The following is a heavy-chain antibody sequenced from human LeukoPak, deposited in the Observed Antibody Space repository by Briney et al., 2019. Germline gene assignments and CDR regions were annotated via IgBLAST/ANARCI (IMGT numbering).Heavy chain of an antibody. CDR2: IWYDGSNK. V-gene: IGHV3-33*01. CDR3: ARDLAVAGYILYYYYGMDV. CDR1: GFTFSSYG. Sequence: GGSLRLSCAASGFTFSSYGMHWVRQAPGKGLEWVAVIWYDGSNKYYADSVKGRFTISRDNSKNTLCLQMNSLRAEDTAVYYCARDLAVAGYILYYYYGMDVWGQGTTVTVSS. J-gene: IGHJ6*02. D-gene: IGHD6-19*01.